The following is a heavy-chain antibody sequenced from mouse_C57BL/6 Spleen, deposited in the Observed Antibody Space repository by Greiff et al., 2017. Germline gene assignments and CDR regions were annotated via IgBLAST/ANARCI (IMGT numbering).Heavy chain of an antibody. CDR2: IDPSDSYT. CDR1: GYTFTSYW. V-gene: IGHV1-50*01. J-gene: IGHJ4*01. Sequence: QVQLQQPGAELVKPGASVKLSCTASGYTFTSYWMQWVKQRPGQGLEWIGEIDPSDSYTNYNQKFKGKATLTVDTSSSTAYMQLSSLASEDSAVYYCARRGFIARGDYWGQGTSVTVSS. D-gene: IGHD1-1*01. CDR3: ARRGFIARGDY.